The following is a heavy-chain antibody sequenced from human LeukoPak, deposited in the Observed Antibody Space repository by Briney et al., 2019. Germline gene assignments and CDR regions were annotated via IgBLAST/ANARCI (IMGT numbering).Heavy chain of an antibody. D-gene: IGHD6-13*01. CDR2: IYYSGST. CDR1: GGSLSSYY. J-gene: IGHJ4*02. V-gene: IGHV4-59*01. CDR3: ARTGYSRAIDY. Sequence: SETLSLTCTVSGGSLSSYYWSWIRQPPGKGLEWIGYIYYSGSTNYNPSLKSRVTISVDTSKNQFSLKLSSVTAADTAVYYCARTGYSRAIDYWGQGTLVTVSS.